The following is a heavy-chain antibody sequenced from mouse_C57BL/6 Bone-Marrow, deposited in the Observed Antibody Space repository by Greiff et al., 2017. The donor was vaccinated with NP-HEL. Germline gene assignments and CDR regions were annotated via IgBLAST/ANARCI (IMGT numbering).Heavy chain of an antibody. CDR1: GFTFSSYT. V-gene: IGHV5-9*01. CDR3: ARRDYDRFAY. CDR2: LSGGGGNT. D-gene: IGHD2-4*01. Sequence: EVKLVESGGGLVKPGGSLKLSCAASGFTFSSYTMSWVRQTPEKRLEWVATLSGGGGNTYYPDSVKGRFTISRDNAKNTLYLQMSRLRSEDTALYYCARRDYDRFAYWGQGTLVTVSA. J-gene: IGHJ3*01.